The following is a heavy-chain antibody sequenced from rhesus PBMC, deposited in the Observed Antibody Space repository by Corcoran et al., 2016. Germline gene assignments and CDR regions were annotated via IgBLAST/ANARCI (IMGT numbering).Heavy chain of an antibody. CDR2: ISGSSAAT. CDR1: GGSVSSGHW. CDR3: ARGSTVDY. Sequence: QVQLQESGPGLVKPSETLSLTCAVSGGSVSSGHWWNWIRQPPGKGLEWIGYISGSSAATYYNPSLKSRVTLSRATSKNHFSLRLNSVTAADTAVYYCARGSTVDYWGPGVLVTVSS. J-gene: IGHJ4*01. V-gene: IGHV4-65*01.